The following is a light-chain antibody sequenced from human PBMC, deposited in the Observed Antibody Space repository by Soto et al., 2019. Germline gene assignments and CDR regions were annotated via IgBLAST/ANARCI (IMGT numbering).Light chain of an antibody. CDR3: QQYGTSPVT. CDR2: GAS. CDR1: QSVSNTY. Sequence: EIVLTQSPGTLSLSPGERATLSCRASQSVSNTYLAWYQHKPGQAPRLLIYGASDRATGIPDRFSGSGSVTDFTLTISILELEDFALYYCQQYGTSPVTFGQGTKLEIK. V-gene: IGKV3-20*01. J-gene: IGKJ2*01.